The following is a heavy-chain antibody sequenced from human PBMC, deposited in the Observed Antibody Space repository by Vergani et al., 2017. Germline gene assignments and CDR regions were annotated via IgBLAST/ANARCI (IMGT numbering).Heavy chain of an antibody. Sequence: QVQLVQSGAEVKKPGASVKVSCKASGYTFTSYAMHWVRQAPGQRLEWMGWINAGNGNTKYSQKFQGRVTITRDTSASTAYMELSSLRSEDTAVYYCARVRGYSSGWYLEVIDYWGQGTLVTVSS. J-gene: IGHJ4*02. D-gene: IGHD6-19*01. CDR3: ARVRGYSSGWYLEVIDY. V-gene: IGHV1-3*01. CDR2: INAGNGNT. CDR1: GYTFTSYA.